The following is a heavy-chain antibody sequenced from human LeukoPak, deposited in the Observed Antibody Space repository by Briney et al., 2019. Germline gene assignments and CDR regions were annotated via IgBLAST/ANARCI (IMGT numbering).Heavy chain of an antibody. CDR1: GFTFSSFW. D-gene: IGHD3-10*01. CDR2: IKEDGSER. CDR3: ARGYGSGSSHIDY. J-gene: IGHJ4*02. V-gene: IGHV3-7*01. Sequence: GGSLRLSCATSGFTFSSFWMSWVRQAPGKGLEWVAHIKEDGSERHYVDSLKGRFTISRDNAKNSLYLQMNSLRAEDTAVYYCARGYGSGSSHIDYWGQGTLVTVSS.